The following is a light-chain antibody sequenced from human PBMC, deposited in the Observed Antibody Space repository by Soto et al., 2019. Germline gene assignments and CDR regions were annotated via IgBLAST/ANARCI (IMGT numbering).Light chain of an antibody. CDR1: QSVSSN. CDR2: GAS. CDR3: QQYNTWPFT. J-gene: IGKJ3*01. Sequence: EIVMTQSPATLSVSPGERATLSCRASQSVSSNLAWYQQKPGQAPRLLIYGASTRATGIPARFSGSGSGTEFTLIISSLQAEDFAVYYCQQYNTWPFTFGPGTKVYIK. V-gene: IGKV3-15*01.